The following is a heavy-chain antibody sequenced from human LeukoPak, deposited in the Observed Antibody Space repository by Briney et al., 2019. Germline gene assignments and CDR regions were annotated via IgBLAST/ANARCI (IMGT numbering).Heavy chain of an antibody. D-gene: IGHD3-3*01. CDR3: ARGFTSGYYYFDY. CDR2: INHSGST. CDR1: GGSFSGYY. Sequence: SETLSLTCAVYGGSFSGYYWSWIRQPPGKGLEWIEEINHSGSTNYNPSLKSRVTISVDTSKNQFSLKLSSVTAADTAVYYCARGFTSGYYYFDYWGQGTLVTVSS. V-gene: IGHV4-34*01. J-gene: IGHJ4*02.